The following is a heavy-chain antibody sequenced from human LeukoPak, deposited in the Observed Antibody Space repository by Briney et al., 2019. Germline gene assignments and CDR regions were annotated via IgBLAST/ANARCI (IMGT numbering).Heavy chain of an antibody. D-gene: IGHD6-13*01. CDR3: ARDPGGSTWSGRYFDY. Sequence: ASVKVSCKASGYKFTGYYMHWVRQAPGQGLEWMGWISGYNGNTNYAQKFQGRVTMTTDTSTSTAYMELRSLRSDDTAVYYCARDPGGSTWSGRYFDYWGQGTLVTVSS. J-gene: IGHJ4*02. CDR2: ISGYNGNT. CDR1: GYKFTGYY. V-gene: IGHV1-18*04.